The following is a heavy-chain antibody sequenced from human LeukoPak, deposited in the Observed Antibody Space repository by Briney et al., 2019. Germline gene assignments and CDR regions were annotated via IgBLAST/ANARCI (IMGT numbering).Heavy chain of an antibody. J-gene: IGHJ4*02. Sequence: GGSLSLSGAASGFTFSSYAMSWVRQAPGKGLEWVSAIIGSGGSTYYADYVKAPFTISRDNSNYKLNLQMTSLRAEDTVVYYCAKDPASSGWYYFDYWGQGTLVTVSS. V-gene: IGHV3-23*01. D-gene: IGHD6-19*01. CDR1: GFTFSSYA. CDR3: AKDPASSGWYYFDY. CDR2: IIGSGGST.